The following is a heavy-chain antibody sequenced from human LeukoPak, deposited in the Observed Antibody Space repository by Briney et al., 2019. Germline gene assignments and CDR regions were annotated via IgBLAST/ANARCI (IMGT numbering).Heavy chain of an antibody. CDR3: ARAPASLTGGDY. CDR2: ITSSSNYI. CDR1: EFTFVAFI. Sequence: GGSLRLLWPAPEFTFVAFIMNWVPQPPGKGLDGVSSITSSSNYIYYADSVKGRFTVSRDNAKNLLYLQMNSLRAEDTAVYYCARAPASLTGGDYWGQGTLVTVSS. V-gene: IGHV3-21*01. D-gene: IGHD7-27*01. J-gene: IGHJ4*02.